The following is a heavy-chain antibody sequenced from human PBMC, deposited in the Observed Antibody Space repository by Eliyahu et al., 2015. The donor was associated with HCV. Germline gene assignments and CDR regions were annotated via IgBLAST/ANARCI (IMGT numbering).Heavy chain of an antibody. Sequence: EVQLVESGGGLVQPGGSLRLSCAASGFTFTNYFMHWVRQVPGKGLEWVSRIGVDGSGASYADSVKGRFTISRDNTRNTLYLQMDSLRVDDTAIYYCARLGRGPLGLGYWGQGALVTVSS. CDR2: IGVDGSGA. V-gene: IGHV3-74*01. CDR3: ARLGRGPLGLGY. J-gene: IGHJ4*02. D-gene: IGHD1-1*01. CDR1: GFTFTNYF.